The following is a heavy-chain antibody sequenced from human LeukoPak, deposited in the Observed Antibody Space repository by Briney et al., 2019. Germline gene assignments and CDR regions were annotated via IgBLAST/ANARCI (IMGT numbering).Heavy chain of an antibody. J-gene: IGHJ4*02. CDR1: GYTFTGYY. D-gene: IGHD3-10*01. CDR3: ARVGTYYYGSGSDY. CDR2: INPNNGGT. Sequence: ASVKVSCKASGYTFTGYYMHWVRQAPGQGLEWMGWINPNNGGTNYAQKFQGRVTMTRDTSISTAYMELSRLRSDDTAVYYCARVGTYYYGSGSDYWGREPWSPSPQ. V-gene: IGHV1-2*02.